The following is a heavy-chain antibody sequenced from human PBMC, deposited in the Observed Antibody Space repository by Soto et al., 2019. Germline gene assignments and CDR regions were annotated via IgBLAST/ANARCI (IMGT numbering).Heavy chain of an antibody. V-gene: IGHV1-8*01. CDR3: VRGDYGDYSHWFDP. D-gene: IGHD4-17*01. Sequence: QVQLVQSGAEVKKPGASVRVSCKASGYTFTKFDINWVRQATGQGLEWMGWRNPNSGNTGYAQKFEGRLTMTRNTPITTAYMELSPLRSEDTAVYYCVRGDYGDYSHWFDPWGQGTLVTVSS. CDR2: RNPNSGNT. J-gene: IGHJ5*02. CDR1: GYTFTKFD.